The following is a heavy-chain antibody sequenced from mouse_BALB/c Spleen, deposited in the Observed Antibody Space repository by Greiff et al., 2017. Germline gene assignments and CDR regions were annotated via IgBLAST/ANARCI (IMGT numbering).Heavy chain of an antibody. CDR3: ARERGYGYEDYAMDY. CDR1: GFTFTAYY. CDR2: IRTKANGYTT. J-gene: IGHJ4*01. V-gene: IGHV7-3*02. D-gene: IGHD2-2*01. Sequence: EVMLVDSGGGLVQPGGSLRLSCATSGFTFTAYYMRWVRQPPGKALEWLGFIRTKANGYTTEYSASVKGRFTISSDNSQSILYLQMNTLRAEDSATYYCARERGYGYEDYAMDYWGQGTSVTVSA.